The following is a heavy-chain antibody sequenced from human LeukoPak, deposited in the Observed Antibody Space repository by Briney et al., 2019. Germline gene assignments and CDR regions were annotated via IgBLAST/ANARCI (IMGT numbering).Heavy chain of an antibody. J-gene: IGHJ4*02. Sequence: GGSLRLSCAASGFTFSSYSMNWVRQAPGKGLEWVSSISSSSSYIYYADSVKGRFTISRDNAKNSLYLQMNSLRAEDTAVYYCARTHIVATITSDYWGQGTLVTVSS. V-gene: IGHV3-21*01. CDR3: ARTHIVATITSDY. CDR2: ISSSSSYI. D-gene: IGHD5-12*01. CDR1: GFTFSSYS.